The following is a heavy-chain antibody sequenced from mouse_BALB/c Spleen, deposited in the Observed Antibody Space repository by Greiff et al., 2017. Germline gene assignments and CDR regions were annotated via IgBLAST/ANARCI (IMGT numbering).Heavy chain of an antibody. CDR1: GFTFSNYW. CDR3: TRLMITSFAY. V-gene: IGHV6-6*02. CDR2: IRLKSNNYAT. Sequence: EVQLQESGGGLVQPGGSMKLSCVASGFTFSNYWMNWVRQSPEKGLEWVAEIRLKSNNYATHYAESVKGRFTISRDDSKSSVYLQMNNLRAEDTGIYYCTRLMITSFAYWGQGTLVTVSA. D-gene: IGHD2-4*01. J-gene: IGHJ3*01.